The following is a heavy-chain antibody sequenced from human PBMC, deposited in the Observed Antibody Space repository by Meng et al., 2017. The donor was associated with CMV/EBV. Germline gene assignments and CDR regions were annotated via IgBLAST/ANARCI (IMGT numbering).Heavy chain of an antibody. J-gene: IGHJ6*02. CDR2: INWNGGST. D-gene: IGHD3-10*01. V-gene: IGHV3-20*04. CDR1: GFTFDDYG. Sequence: GGSLRLSCAASGFTFDDYGMSWARQAPGKGLEWVSGINWNGGSTGYADSVKGRFTISRDNAKNSLYLQMNSLRAEDTALYYCARDRASGSFLYYYYGMDVWGQGTTVTVSS. CDR3: ARDRASGSFLYYYYGMDV.